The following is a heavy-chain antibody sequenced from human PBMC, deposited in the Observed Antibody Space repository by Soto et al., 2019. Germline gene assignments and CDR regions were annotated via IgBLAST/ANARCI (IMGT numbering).Heavy chain of an antibody. D-gene: IGHD3-16*01. CDR1: GGTFSIYT. CDR2: IIPILGIA. CDR3: VALGGRYDAFDI. V-gene: IGHV1-69*02. J-gene: IGHJ3*02. Sequence: SVKVSCKASGGTFSIYTISWVRQAPGQGLEWMGRIIPILGIANYAQKFQGRVTITADKSTSTAYMELSSLRSEDTAVYYFVALGGRYDAFDIWGQGTMVTVSS.